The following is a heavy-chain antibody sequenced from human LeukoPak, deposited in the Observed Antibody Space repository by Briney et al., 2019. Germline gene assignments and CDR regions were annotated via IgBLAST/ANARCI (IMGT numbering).Heavy chain of an antibody. Sequence: SETLSLTCTVSGVSISSSTSYWGWIRQPPGKGLEWIGSIYYSGSTYYNPSLKSRVTISVDSSKNQFSLKLSSVTAADTAVYYCSRQNSVAGTSFDYWGQGTLVTVSS. CDR2: IYYSGST. J-gene: IGHJ4*02. CDR1: GVSISSSTSY. CDR3: SRQNSVAGTSFDY. V-gene: IGHV4-39*01. D-gene: IGHD6-19*01.